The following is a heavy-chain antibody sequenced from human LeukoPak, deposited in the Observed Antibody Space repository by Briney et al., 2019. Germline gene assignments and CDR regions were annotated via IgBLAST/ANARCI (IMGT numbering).Heavy chain of an antibody. CDR2: INAGNGNT. D-gene: IGHD3-16*02. J-gene: IGHJ5*02. V-gene: IGHV1-3*01. Sequence: ASVKVSCKVSGYTLTELSMHWVRQAPGQSLEWMGWINAGNGNTKYPQKFQGRVTITRDTSASTAYMDLSSLRSEDTAVYYCARDMITFGGVIGINWFDPWGQGTLVTVSS. CDR1: GYTLTELS. CDR3: ARDMITFGGVIGINWFDP.